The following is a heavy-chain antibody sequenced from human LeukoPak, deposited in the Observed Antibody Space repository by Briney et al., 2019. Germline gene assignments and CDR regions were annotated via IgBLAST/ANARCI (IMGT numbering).Heavy chain of an antibody. CDR3: ARMKVDTAMEVWWFDP. J-gene: IGHJ5*02. CDR1: GGSISSYY. CDR2: IYYSGST. D-gene: IGHD5-18*01. Sequence: SETLSLTCTVSGGSISSYYWSWIRQHPGKGLEWIGYIYYSGSTYYNPSLKSRVTISVDTSKNQFSLKLSSVTAADTAVYYCARMKVDTAMEVWWFDPWGQGTLVTVSS. V-gene: IGHV4-59*06.